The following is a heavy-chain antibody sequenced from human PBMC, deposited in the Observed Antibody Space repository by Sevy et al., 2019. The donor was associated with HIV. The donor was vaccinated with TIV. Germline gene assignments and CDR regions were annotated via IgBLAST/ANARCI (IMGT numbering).Heavy chain of an antibody. Sequence: GGSLRLSCAASGFTFSSYAMLWVRQAPGKGLEWVAVISYDGSNKYYADSVKGRFTISRDNSKNTLYLQMNSLRAEDTAVYYCARDRIVGATPLGYYYYYMDVWGKGTTVTVSS. CDR2: ISYDGSNK. J-gene: IGHJ6*03. CDR3: ARDRIVGATPLGYYYYYMDV. CDR1: GFTFSSYA. D-gene: IGHD1-26*01. V-gene: IGHV3-30-3*01.